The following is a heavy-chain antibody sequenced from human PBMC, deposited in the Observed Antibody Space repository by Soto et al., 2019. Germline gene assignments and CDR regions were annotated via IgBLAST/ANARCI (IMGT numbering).Heavy chain of an antibody. J-gene: IGHJ6*02. CDR2: IIPIYGTA. CDR3: AKDRRADWESYYYYAMDV. V-gene: IGHV1-69*01. Sequence: QVQLVQSGAEVKKPGSSVKVSCKASGGTFSSFTISWLRQAPGQGLEWMGGIIPIYGTANYAQKFQGRVTITADASTRTAYMELSSLRSEDTAVYYCAKDRRADWESYYYYAMDVWCQGTTVTVSS. CDR1: GGTFSSFT. D-gene: IGHD1-26*01.